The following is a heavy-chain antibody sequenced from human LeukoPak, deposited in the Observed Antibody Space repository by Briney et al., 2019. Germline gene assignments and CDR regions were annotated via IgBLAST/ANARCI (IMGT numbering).Heavy chain of an antibody. J-gene: IGHJ4*02. CDR1: GYTFTGYY. V-gene: IGHV1-2*06. CDR3: VPRGDGGFDY. Sequence: ASVKVSCTTSGYTFTGYYMHWVRQAPGQGLEWMGRMNPNSGDTNYAQKFQGRVTMTRDTSINTAYMELSSLRSDDTAVYYCVPRGDGGFDYWGQGTLVTVSS. CDR2: MNPNSGDT. D-gene: IGHD3-16*01.